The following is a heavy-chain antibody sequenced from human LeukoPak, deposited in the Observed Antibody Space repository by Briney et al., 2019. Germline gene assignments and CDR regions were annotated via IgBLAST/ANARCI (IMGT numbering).Heavy chain of an antibody. CDR3: AKEGASMARAQLFAY. CDR1: GFTFSSYA. D-gene: IGHD3-10*01. CDR2: ISGSGDST. V-gene: IGHV3-23*01. J-gene: IGHJ4*02. Sequence: GGSLSLSCAASGFTFSSYAMTWVRQAPGKGLEWVSGISGSGDSTYYADSVKGRFTISRDNSKNTLYLQMHSLRAEDTAVYYCAKEGASMARAQLFAYWGQGTLVTVSS.